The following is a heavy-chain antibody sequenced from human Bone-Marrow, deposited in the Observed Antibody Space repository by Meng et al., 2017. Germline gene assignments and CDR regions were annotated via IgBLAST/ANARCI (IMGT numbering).Heavy chain of an antibody. CDR2: ISSSGSTI. D-gene: IGHD3-16*01. J-gene: IGHJ4*02. Sequence: GESLKISCAASGFTFSDYYMSWIRQAPGKGLEWVSYISSSGSTIYYADSVKGRFTISRDNAKNSLYLQMNSLRAEDTAVYYCAREGGRYDDSSTIDDWGQGTRVTVSS. V-gene: IGHV3-11*01. CDR1: GFTFSDYY. CDR3: AREGGRYDDSSTIDD.